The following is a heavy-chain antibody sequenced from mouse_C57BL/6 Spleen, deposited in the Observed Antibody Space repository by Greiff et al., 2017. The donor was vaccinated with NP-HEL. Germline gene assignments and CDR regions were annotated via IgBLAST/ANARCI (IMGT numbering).Heavy chain of an antibody. CDR3: ARWPFDY. CDR2: ISNGGGST. V-gene: IGHV5-12*01. Sequence: EVKLMESGGGLVQPGGSLKLSCAASGFTFSDYYMYWVRQTPEKRLEWVAYISNGGGSTYYPDTVKGRFTISRDNAKNTLYLQMSRLKSEDTAMYYCARWPFDYWGQGTTLTVSS. CDR1: GFTFSDYY. J-gene: IGHJ2*01.